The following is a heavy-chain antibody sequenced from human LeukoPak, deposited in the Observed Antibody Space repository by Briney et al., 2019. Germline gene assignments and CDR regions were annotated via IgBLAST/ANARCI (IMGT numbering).Heavy chain of an antibody. V-gene: IGHV3-53*01. J-gene: IGHJ4*02. CDR2: IYSGGST. CDR1: GFTVSGNY. D-gene: IGHD6-19*01. CDR3: ARVGYSSGWSVYYFDY. Sequence: PGGSLRLSCAASGFTVSGNYMSWVRQAPGKGLEWVSVIYSGGSTYYADSVKGRFTISRDNSKNTLYLQMNSLRAEDTAVYYCARVGYSSGWSVYYFDYWGQGTLVTVSS.